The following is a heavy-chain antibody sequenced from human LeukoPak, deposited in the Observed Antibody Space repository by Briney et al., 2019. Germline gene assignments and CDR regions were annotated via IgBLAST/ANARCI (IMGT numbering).Heavy chain of an antibody. CDR3: ARGGNCTNGVCYTGGFDY. CDR2: INHSGST. D-gene: IGHD2-8*01. V-gene: IGHV4-34*01. J-gene: IGHJ4*02. CDR1: GGSFSGYY. Sequence: SETLSLTCAVYGGSFSGYYWSRIRQPPGKGLEWIGEINHSGSTNYNPSLKSRVTISVDTSKNQFSLKLSSVTAADTAVYYCARGGNCTNGVCYTGGFDYWGQGTLVTVSS.